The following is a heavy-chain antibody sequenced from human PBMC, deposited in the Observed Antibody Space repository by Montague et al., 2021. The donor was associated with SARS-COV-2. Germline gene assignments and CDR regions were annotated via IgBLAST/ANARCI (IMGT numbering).Heavy chain of an antibody. CDR1: GGSISSSSCY. D-gene: IGHD3-3*01. Sequence: SETLSLTCTVSGGSISSSSCYWGWIRQPPGKGLEWIGNIYYSGSTYYNPSLKSRVTISVDTSKNQFSLKLSSVTAADTAVYYCARQKMGSVTIFGVVLHDRWFATWGKGTLATVPS. J-gene: IGHJ5*02. CDR2: IYYSGST. V-gene: IGHV4-39*01. CDR3: ARQKMGSVTIFGVVLHDRWFAT.